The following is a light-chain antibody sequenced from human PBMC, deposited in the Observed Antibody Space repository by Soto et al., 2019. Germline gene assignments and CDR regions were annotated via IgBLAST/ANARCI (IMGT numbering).Light chain of an antibody. J-gene: IGLJ2*01. V-gene: IGLV1-44*01. CDR3: AAWDDSLNGVV. Sequence: QAVVTQPPSASGTPGQRVTISCSGSSSNIGSNTVNWYQQLPGTAPKLLIYSNNQRPSGVPDRFSGSKSGTSASLAISGLQSEDEADYYCAAWDDSLNGVVFGVGTKLTVL. CDR2: SNN. CDR1: SSNIGSNT.